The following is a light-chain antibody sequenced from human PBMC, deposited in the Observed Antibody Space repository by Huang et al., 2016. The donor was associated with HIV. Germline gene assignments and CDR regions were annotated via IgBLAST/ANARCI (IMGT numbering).Light chain of an antibody. J-gene: IGKJ1*01. CDR1: QSVLYSSNNKNC. V-gene: IGKV4-1*01. CDR3: QQYYSTRT. CDR2: WAS. Sequence: DIVMTQSPDSLAVSLGERATINCKSSQSVLYSSNNKNCLAWYQQKPGQPPKVLIYWASTRESGVPDRFSGGVSGTDFTLTISSLQAEDVAVYYCQQYYSTRTFGQGTKVEIK.